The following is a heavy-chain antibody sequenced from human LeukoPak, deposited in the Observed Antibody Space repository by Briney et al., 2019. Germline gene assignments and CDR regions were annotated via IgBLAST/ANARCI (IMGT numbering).Heavy chain of an antibody. D-gene: IGHD5-24*01. V-gene: IGHV4-59*01. J-gene: IGHJ4*02. CDR3: ARGIVEMATIEGFDY. CDR1: GGSISSYY. Sequence: SETLSHTCTVSGGSISSYYWSWIRQPPGKGLELIGYIYYSGSTNYNPSLKSRVTISVDTSKNQFSLKLSSVTAADTAVYYCARGIVEMATIEGFDYWGQGTLVTVSS. CDR2: IYYSGST.